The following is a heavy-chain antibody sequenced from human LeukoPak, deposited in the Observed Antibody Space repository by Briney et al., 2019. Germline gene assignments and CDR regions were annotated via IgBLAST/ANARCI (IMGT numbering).Heavy chain of an antibody. CDR2: IKQDGSEK. J-gene: IGHJ4*02. Sequence: PGGSLRLSCAASGFTFSSYWMSWVRQAPGKGLEWVANIKQDGSEKYYVDSVKGRFTISRDNAKNSLYLQMNSLRAEDTAVHYCARGTILGVVPHMDYFDYWGQGTLVTVSS. CDR3: ARGTILGVVPHMDYFDY. V-gene: IGHV3-7*01. D-gene: IGHD3-3*01. CDR1: GFTFSSYW.